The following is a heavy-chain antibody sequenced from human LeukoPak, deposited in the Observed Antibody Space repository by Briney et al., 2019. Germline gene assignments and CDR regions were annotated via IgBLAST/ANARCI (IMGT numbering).Heavy chain of an antibody. D-gene: IGHD5-24*01. V-gene: IGHV4-31*03. CDR1: GGSINNGGYY. Sequence: SQTLSLTCTVSGGSINNGGYYWSWIRQHPGKGLEWIGYIYYSGSPYYHPSLRSRVTISVDTSKNHFSLKLSSVTAADTAVYYCARNRDGYNSFDYWGQGTLVTGSS. CDR2: IYYSGSP. J-gene: IGHJ4*02. CDR3: ARNRDGYNSFDY.